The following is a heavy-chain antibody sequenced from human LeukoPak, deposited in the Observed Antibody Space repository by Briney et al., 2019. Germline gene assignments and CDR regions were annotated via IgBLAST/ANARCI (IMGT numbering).Heavy chain of an antibody. V-gene: IGHV3-66*02. D-gene: IGHD5-18*01. CDR3: AREAGGRLPIDH. CDR2: IYSGGST. CDR1: GFTVSSSY. J-gene: IGHJ4*02. Sequence: GGSLRLSCAASGFTVSSSYMTWVRQAPGKGLDWVSIIYSGGSTSYADSVKGRFTISRDNSKNTVYLQMNSLRPEDTAVYYCAREAGGRLPIDHWGQGTLVTVSS.